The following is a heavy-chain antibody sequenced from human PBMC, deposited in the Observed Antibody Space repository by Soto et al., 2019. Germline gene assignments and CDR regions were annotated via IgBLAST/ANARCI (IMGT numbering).Heavy chain of an antibody. V-gene: IGHV1-69*12. CDR3: ASHGYSYGYLFDY. CDR1: GGTFSSYA. D-gene: IGHD5-18*01. J-gene: IGHJ4*02. CDR2: IIPIFGTA. Sequence: QVQLVQSGAEVKKPGSSVKVSCKASGGTFSSYAISWVRQAPGQGLEWMGGIIPIFGTADYAQKFQGRVTIAADESTSTAYMELSSLRSEDTAVYYCASHGYSYGYLFDYWGQGTLVTVSS.